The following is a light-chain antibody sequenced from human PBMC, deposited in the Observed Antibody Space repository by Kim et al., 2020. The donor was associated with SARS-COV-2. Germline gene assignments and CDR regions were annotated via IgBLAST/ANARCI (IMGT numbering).Light chain of an antibody. CDR2: DAS. CDR3: QQRRDWPLT. V-gene: IGKV3-11*01. J-gene: IGKJ4*01. Sequence: SLYPGETATLSCRASQYIGDWLAWYQQRPGQAPRLLICDASNRAPGIPARVSGSGSGTDFTLTIRSLEPEDLGVYYCQQRRDWPLTFGGGTKLEI. CDR1: QYIGDW.